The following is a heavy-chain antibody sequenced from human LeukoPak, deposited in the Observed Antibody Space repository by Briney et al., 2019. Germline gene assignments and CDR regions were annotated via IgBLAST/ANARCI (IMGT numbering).Heavy chain of an antibody. CDR2: IYPSDSDT. CDR1: GTSFTSYM. CDR3: ARLTLGELSLLDY. J-gene: IGHJ4*02. D-gene: IGHD3-16*02. V-gene: IGHV5-51*01. Sequence: GPPLKSSSKGSGTSFTSYMSSGVRPMPGKGLEWRGIIYPSDSDTRYSPSFQGQVAISADKSISTAYLQWSSLKASDTAMYYCARLTLGELSLLDYWGQGTLVTVSS.